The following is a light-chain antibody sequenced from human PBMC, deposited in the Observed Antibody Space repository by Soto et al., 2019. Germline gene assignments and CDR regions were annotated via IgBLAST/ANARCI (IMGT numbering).Light chain of an antibody. CDR3: QQYNSWPPRT. CDR2: GVY. CDR1: QSVSSN. Sequence: EIAMTQSPTILSVSPGERATLSCRASQSVSSNLAWYQQKPGQAPRLLIYGVYTRAPGIPARFSGSGSGTEFTLTISSLQSEDFAVYYCQQYNSWPPRTFGQGTKVDSK. J-gene: IGKJ1*01. V-gene: IGKV3D-15*01.